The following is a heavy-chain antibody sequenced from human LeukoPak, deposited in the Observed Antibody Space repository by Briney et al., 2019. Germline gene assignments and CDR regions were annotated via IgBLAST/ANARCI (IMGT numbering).Heavy chain of an antibody. J-gene: IGHJ4*02. CDR2: IYHSGST. CDR1: GFTFSSYAM. V-gene: IGHV4-4*02. CDR3: ARLGEMASFDY. Sequence: GSLRLSCAASGFTFSSYAMSWVRQPPGKGLEWIGEIYHSGSTNYNPSLKSRVTISVDKSKNQFSLKLSSVTAADTAVYYCARLGEMASFDYWGQGTLVTVSS. D-gene: IGHD5-24*01.